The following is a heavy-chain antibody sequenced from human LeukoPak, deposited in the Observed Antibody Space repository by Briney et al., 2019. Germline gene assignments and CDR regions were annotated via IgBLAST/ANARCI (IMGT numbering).Heavy chain of an antibody. Sequence: PGGSLRLSCAASGLTVSSNYMSWVRQAPGKGLEWVSVIYSGGSTYYADSVKGRFTISRDNSKNTLYLQMNSLRAEDTAMYYCARAVGMGFDYWGQGTLVTVSS. D-gene: IGHD1-26*01. CDR3: ARAVGMGFDY. V-gene: IGHV3-53*01. CDR2: IYSGGST. CDR1: GLTVSSNY. J-gene: IGHJ4*02.